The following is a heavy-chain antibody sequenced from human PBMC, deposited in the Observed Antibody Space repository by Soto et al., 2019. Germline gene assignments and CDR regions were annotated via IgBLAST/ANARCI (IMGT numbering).Heavy chain of an antibody. J-gene: IGHJ4*02. D-gene: IGHD1-26*01. V-gene: IGHV3-43*01. Sequence: EVQLVESGGVVVQPGGSLRLSCAASGFTFDDYTMHWVRQAPGKGLEWVSLISWDGGSTYYADSVKGRFTSSRDNSKNSLYLQMNSLRTEDTALYYCAKDGNSGSYYLFDYWGQGTLVTVSS. CDR2: ISWDGGST. CDR1: GFTFDDYT. CDR3: AKDGNSGSYYLFDY.